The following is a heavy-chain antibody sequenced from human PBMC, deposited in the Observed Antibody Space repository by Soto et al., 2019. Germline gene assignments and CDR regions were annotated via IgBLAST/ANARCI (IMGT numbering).Heavy chain of an antibody. CDR2: IHHSGST. V-gene: IGHV4-34*01. Sequence: SETLSLTCAVYGGSFSAYYWSWIRQSPGKGLEWIGEIHHSGSTNYKPSLKSRVTISVDTSKNQFSLELRSVTAADTAVYYCASYCSGSYYNGYYFDYWGQGTLVIVSS. D-gene: IGHD3-10*01. J-gene: IGHJ4*02. CDR1: GGSFSAYY. CDR3: ASYCSGSYYNGYYFDY.